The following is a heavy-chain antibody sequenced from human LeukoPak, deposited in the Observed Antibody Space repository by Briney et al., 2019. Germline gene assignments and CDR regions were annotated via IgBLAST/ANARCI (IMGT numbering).Heavy chain of an antibody. CDR1: GFTFSNYA. J-gene: IGHJ6*02. D-gene: IGHD2-2*01. Sequence: GGSLRLSYAASGFTFSNYAMSWVRQAPGKGLEWVSVVCGGATSTYYADSVKGRFTISRDNSQNTLYMQMNSLRAEDTAVYYCAKARGASCYSGLDVWGQGTTVTVSS. V-gene: IGHV3-23*01. CDR3: AKARGASCYSGLDV. CDR2: VCGGATST.